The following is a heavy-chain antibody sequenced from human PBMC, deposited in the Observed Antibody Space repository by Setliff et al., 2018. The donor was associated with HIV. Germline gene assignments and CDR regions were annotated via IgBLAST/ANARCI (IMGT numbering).Heavy chain of an antibody. V-gene: IGHV1-46*01. CDR3: ARGVRVDESIGYYYPLMY. Sequence: ASVKVSCKSSGYIFTTHYIHWVRQAPGQGIEWMGMSNPSSRTTIYAQKFRGRMTLTKDKSTTTVYMELSSLRSDDTAVYYCARGVRVDESIGYYYPLMYLGQGTLVTVSS. CDR2: SNPSSRTT. J-gene: IGHJ4*02. D-gene: IGHD3-22*01. CDR1: GYIFTTHY.